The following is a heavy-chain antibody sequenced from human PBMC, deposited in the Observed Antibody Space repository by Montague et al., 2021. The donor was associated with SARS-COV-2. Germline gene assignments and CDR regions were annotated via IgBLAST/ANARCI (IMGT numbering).Heavy chain of an antibody. CDR1: GFPLSTSGMC. CDR3: AREYSSGVYFDY. J-gene: IGHJ4*02. CDR2: IDWDDDK. D-gene: IGHD6-19*01. Sequence: PALVKPTQTLTLTCTFSGFPLSTSGMCVSWIRQPPGKALEWLARIDWDDDKYYSTSLKTRLTISKDTSKNQVVLTMTNMDPVDTATYYCAREYSSGVYFDYWGQGTLVTASS. V-gene: IGHV2-70*11.